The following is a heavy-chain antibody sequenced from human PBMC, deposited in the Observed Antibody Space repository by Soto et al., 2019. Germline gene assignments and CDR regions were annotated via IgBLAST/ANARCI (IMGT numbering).Heavy chain of an antibody. V-gene: IGHV1-18*04. J-gene: IGHJ4*02. Sequence: QVQLVQSGAEVKRPGASVKVSCKASGYIFTDYGVSWVRQAPGQGLEWMGWISGYNGNTNYAQRLQGRVTMTTDTSTSTAYMALRSLRSDDTAVYYCARGRGIAVASDYWGQGTLLTVSS. D-gene: IGHD6-19*01. CDR1: GYIFTDYG. CDR3: ARGRGIAVASDY. CDR2: ISGYNGNT.